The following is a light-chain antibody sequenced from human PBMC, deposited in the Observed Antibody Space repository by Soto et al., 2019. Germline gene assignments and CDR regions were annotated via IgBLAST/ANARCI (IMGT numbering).Light chain of an antibody. CDR1: SSDIGDSNY. Sequence: QSVLTQPASVSGSPGQSITISCTGTSSDIGDSNYVSWYQHHPGKAPKLVIYDVSNRPSGVSNRFSGSKSANTASLTISGLQAEDEADYYCSSFRSSSTSYVFGTGT. V-gene: IGLV2-14*03. CDR3: SSFRSSSTSYV. CDR2: DVS. J-gene: IGLJ1*01.